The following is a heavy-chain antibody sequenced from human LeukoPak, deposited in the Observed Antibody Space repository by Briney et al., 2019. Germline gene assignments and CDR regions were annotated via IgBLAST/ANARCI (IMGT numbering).Heavy chain of an antibody. CDR3: AGKHMVRGVIIRGY. V-gene: IGHV4-39*01. CDR2: IYYSGST. J-gene: IGHJ4*02. Sequence: SETLSLTCTVSGGSISSSSYYWGWSRQPPGKGLEWIGSIYYSGSTYYNPSLKSRVTISVDTSKNQFSLKLSSVTAADTAVYYCAGKHMVRGVIIRGYWGQGTLVTVSS. CDR1: GGSISSSSYY. D-gene: IGHD3-10*01.